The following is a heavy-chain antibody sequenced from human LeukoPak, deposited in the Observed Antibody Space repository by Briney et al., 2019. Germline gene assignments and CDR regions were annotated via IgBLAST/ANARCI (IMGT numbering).Heavy chain of an antibody. CDR3: ARHYGP. V-gene: IGHV4-59*08. Sequence: SETLSLTCTVSGGSISSYYWSWIRQPPGKGLEWIGYIYYSGSTYYNPSLKSRVTISVDTSKNQFSLKLSSVTAADTAVYYCARHYGPWGQGTLVTVSS. J-gene: IGHJ5*02. D-gene: IGHD3-10*01. CDR1: GGSISSYY. CDR2: IYYSGST.